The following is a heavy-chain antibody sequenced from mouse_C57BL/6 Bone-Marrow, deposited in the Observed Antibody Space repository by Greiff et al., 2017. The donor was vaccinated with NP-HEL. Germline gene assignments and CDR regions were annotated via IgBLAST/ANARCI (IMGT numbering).Heavy chain of an antibody. CDR1: GFTFSDYG. CDR3: AREGYDGGAWFAY. D-gene: IGHD2-2*01. V-gene: IGHV5-17*01. J-gene: IGHJ3*01. Sequence: EVKLMESGGGLVKPGGSLKLSCAASGFTFSDYGMHWVRQAPEKGLEWVAYISSGSSTIYYADTVKGRFTISRDNAKNTLFLQMTSLRSEDTAMYYCAREGYDGGAWFAYWGQGTLVTVSA. CDR2: ISSGSSTI.